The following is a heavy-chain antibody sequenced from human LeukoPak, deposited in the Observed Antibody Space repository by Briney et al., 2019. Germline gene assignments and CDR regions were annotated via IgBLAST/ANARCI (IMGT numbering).Heavy chain of an antibody. CDR1: GYTFTSYA. V-gene: IGHV1-3*01. CDR2: INAGNGNT. Sequence: ASVKVSCKASGYTFTSYAMHWVRQAPGQRLEWMGWINAGNGNTKYSQKFQGRVTITRDTSASTAYMELRSLRSEDTAVYYCARDRAERAYYYGSGSYRRGRGFDYWGQGTLVTVSS. CDR3: ARDRAERAYYYGSGSYRRGRGFDY. D-gene: IGHD3-10*01. J-gene: IGHJ4*02.